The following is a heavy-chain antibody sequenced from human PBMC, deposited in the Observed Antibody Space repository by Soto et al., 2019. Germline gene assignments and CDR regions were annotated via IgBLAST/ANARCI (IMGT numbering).Heavy chain of an antibody. J-gene: IGHJ3*02. CDR1: GCAFTRYD. CDR3: ARAVNADAFDI. Sequence: ASVKVSCKASGCAFTRYDINWVGQATGQGLEWMRWMNPNSGNTGYAQKLQGRVTMNRDSCISTAYMEVSSLRFEDTAVYYCARAVNADAFDIWGQGTMVSVSS. CDR2: MNPNSGNT. V-gene: IGHV1-8*01. D-gene: IGHD3-10*01.